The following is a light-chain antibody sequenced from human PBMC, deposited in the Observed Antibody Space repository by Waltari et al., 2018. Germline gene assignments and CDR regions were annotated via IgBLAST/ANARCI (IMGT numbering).Light chain of an antibody. J-gene: IGKJ1*01. Sequence: EIVLTQSPGPLSLSPGERVTLPCRARQSVSKYLAWYQQRPGQAPRLLLYHASTRATGIPDRFSGSGSGTDFSLTISRLEPEDFAVYYCQHYVRLPATFGQGTRVEIK. CDR2: HAS. V-gene: IGKV3-20*01. CDR1: QSVSKY. CDR3: QHYVRLPAT.